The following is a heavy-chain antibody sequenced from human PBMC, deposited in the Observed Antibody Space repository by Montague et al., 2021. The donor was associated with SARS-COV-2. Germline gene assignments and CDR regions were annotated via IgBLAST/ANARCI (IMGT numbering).Heavy chain of an antibody. V-gene: IGHV4-34*01. CDR3: ARVRYYGSGTSLGMDV. Sequence: SATLSLTCAVYGGSFSGYYWSWIRQPPGKGLEWIGEINHSGSANYNPSLKSRVTISVDTSKNQFSLKLSSVTAADTAVYYCARVRYYGSGTSLGMDVWGQGTTVTVSS. J-gene: IGHJ6*02. CDR2: INHSGSA. CDR1: GGSFSGYY. D-gene: IGHD3-10*01.